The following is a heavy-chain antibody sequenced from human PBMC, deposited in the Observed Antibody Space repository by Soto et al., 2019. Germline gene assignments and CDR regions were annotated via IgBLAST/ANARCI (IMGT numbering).Heavy chain of an antibody. J-gene: IGHJ4*02. CDR3: ATGTGVYCAYGRGWTFDY. Sequence: GASVKVSCKASGYTFTSYCISWVRQAPGQGLECMGWISAYNGNTNYAQKLQGRVTMTTDTSTSTAYMELRSLRSDDTAVYYCATGTGVYCAYGRGWTFDYWGQPTLVTVSS. CDR2: ISAYNGNT. CDR1: GYTFTSYC. D-gene: IGHD5-12*01. V-gene: IGHV1-18*04.